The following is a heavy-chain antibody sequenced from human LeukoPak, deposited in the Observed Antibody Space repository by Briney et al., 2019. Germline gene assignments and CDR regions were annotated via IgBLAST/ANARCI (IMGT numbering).Heavy chain of an antibody. Sequence: GASVKVSCKASGYTFISYGISWVRQAPGQGLEWMGWISAYNGNTNYAQKLQGRVTMTTDTSASTAYMELSSLRSEDTAVYYCAREAGTQFDYWGQGTLVTVSS. V-gene: IGHV1-18*01. CDR2: ISAYNGNT. CDR3: AREAGTQFDY. CDR1: GYTFISYG. J-gene: IGHJ4*02. D-gene: IGHD6-13*01.